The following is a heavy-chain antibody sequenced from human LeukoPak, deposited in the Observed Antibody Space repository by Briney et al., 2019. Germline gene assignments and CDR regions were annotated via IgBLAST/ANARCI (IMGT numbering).Heavy chain of an antibody. CDR3: ASPGGSSSFVRKYYYGMDV. V-gene: IGHV4-34*01. D-gene: IGHD6-6*01. CDR1: GGSFSGYY. CDR2: INHSGST. J-gene: IGHJ6*02. Sequence: PSETLSLTSAVYGGSFSGYYWSWIRQPPGKGLEWIGEINHSGSTNYNPSLKSRVTISVDTSKNQFSLKLSSVTAADTAVYYCASPGGSSSFVRKYYYGMDVWGQGTTVTVSS.